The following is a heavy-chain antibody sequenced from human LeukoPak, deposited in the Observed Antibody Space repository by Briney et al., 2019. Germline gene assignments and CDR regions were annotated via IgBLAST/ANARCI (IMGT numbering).Heavy chain of an antibody. CDR2: IYYSGST. J-gene: IGHJ3*02. Sequence: SETLSLTCTVSGGSISSYYWSWIRQPPGKGLEWIGYIYYSGSTNYNPSLKSRVTISVDTSKNQFSLKLSSVTAADTAVYYCARHVKGWLQFGDAFDIWGQGTMVTVSS. CDR3: ARHVKGWLQFGDAFDI. V-gene: IGHV4-59*08. CDR1: GGSISSYY. D-gene: IGHD5-24*01.